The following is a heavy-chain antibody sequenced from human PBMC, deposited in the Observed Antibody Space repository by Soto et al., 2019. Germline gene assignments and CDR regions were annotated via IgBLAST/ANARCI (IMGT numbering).Heavy chain of an antibody. CDR2: ISGSGGST. CDR3: AKDMEYYDFWSGRIVDYYYGMDV. CDR1: GFTFSSYA. D-gene: IGHD3-3*01. V-gene: IGHV3-23*01. Sequence: GGSLRLSCAASGFTFSSYAMSWVRQAPGKGLEWVSAISGSGGSTYYADSVKGRFTISRDNSKNTLYLQMNSLRAEDTAVYYCAKDMEYYDFWSGRIVDYYYGMDVWGQGTTVTVSS. J-gene: IGHJ6*02.